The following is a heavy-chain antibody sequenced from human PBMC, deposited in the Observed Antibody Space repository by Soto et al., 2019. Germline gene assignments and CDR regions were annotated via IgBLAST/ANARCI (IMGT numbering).Heavy chain of an antibody. CDR2: VNPSGGHT. J-gene: IGHJ4*02. CDR1: GDTFTDYY. V-gene: IGHV1-46*01. D-gene: IGHD2-21*02. Sequence: QVQLVQSGAEVKKPGASVKVSCKASGDTFTDYYILWVRQAPGQGLEWMGTVNPSGGHTTYAQHFLGRMTMTRDPSTSTLYMELTSLTSEDTAVYYCARGGHVVVVTAALDFWGQGTLVTVSS. CDR3: ARGGHVVVVTAALDF.